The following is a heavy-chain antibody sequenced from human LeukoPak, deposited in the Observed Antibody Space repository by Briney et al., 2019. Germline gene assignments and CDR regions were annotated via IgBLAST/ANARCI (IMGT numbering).Heavy chain of an antibody. CDR3: ARDHRESYYYGSGSYSP. V-gene: IGHV1-2*02. Sequence: ASVKVSCKASGYTFTGYYMHWVRQAPGQGLEWMGWINPNSGGTNYAQKLQGRVTMTTDTSTSTAYMELRSLRSDDTAVYYCARDHRESYYYGSGSYSPWGQGTLVTVSS. J-gene: IGHJ5*02. D-gene: IGHD3-10*01. CDR2: INPNSGGT. CDR1: GYTFTGYY.